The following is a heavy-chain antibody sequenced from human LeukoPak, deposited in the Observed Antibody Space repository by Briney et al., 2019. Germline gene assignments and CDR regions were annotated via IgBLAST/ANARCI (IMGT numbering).Heavy chain of an antibody. Sequence: GRCRRPACLASGFTFGSFGISWVRQAAGDWMEWDSAISGGGGSLSYAESVKGRFSISGDNSKNTLYLPMNSLRAEDTAVYYCAKDLGEGSIVVVFVSDYWGQGNLVTVSS. CDR1: GFTFGSFG. J-gene: IGHJ4*02. CDR3: AKDLGEGSIVVVFVSDY. V-gene: IGHV3-23*01. D-gene: IGHD2-15*01. CDR2: ISGGGGSL.